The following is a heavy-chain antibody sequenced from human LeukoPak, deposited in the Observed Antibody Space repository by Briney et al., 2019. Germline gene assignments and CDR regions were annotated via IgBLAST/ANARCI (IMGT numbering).Heavy chain of an antibody. CDR2: IRYDGSNK. CDR1: GFTFSSYG. Sequence: GSLRLSCAASGFTFSSYGMHWVRQAPGKGLEWVAFIRYDGSNKYYADSVKGRFTISRDNSKNTLYLQMNSLRAEDTAIYYCAKDLTTVTSQGDYWGQGTLVTVSS. J-gene: IGHJ4*02. CDR3: AKDLTTVTSQGDY. V-gene: IGHV3-30*02. D-gene: IGHD4-17*01.